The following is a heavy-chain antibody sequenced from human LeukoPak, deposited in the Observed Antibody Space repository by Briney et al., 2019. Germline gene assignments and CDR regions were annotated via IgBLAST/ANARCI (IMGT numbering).Heavy chain of an antibody. CDR3: TDDYDFWSGDY. J-gene: IGHJ4*02. CDR1: GFTFSNAW. CDR2: IKSKTDGGTT. D-gene: IGHD3-3*01. V-gene: IGHV3-15*01. Sequence: GGSLRLSCAASGFTFSNAWMSWVRQAPGKGLEWVGRIKSKTDGGTTDYAAPVKGRFTISRDDSKNTLYLQMNSLKTEDTAVYYCTDDYDFWSGDYWGQGTLVTVSS.